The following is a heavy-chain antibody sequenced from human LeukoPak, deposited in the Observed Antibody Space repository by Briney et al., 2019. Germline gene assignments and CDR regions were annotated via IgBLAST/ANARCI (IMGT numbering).Heavy chain of an antibody. V-gene: IGHV3-23*01. J-gene: IGHJ6*03. D-gene: IGHD6-19*01. Sequence: GGSLRLSCAASGFTFSSYAMSWVRQAPGKGLEWVSAISGSGGSTYYADSVKGRFTISRDNSKNTLYLQMNSLRAEDTAVYYCARRSLAVAGHTWRYYYYYYMDVWGKGTTVTISS. CDR3: ARRSLAVAGHTWRYYYYYYMDV. CDR1: GFTFSSYA. CDR2: ISGSGGST.